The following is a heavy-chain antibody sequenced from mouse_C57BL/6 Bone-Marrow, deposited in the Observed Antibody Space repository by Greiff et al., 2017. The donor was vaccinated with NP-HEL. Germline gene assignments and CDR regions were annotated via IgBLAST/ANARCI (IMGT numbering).Heavy chain of an antibody. D-gene: IGHD1-1*01. Sequence: VQLQQSGAELVRPGASVKLSCTASGFNIKDDYMHWVKQRPEQGLEWIGWIDPENGDTEYASKFQGKATITADTSSNTAYLQLSGLTSEDTAVYYCTTDGSVLDVWGTGTTVTVSS. J-gene: IGHJ1*03. V-gene: IGHV14-4*01. CDR3: TTDGSVLDV. CDR1: GFNIKDDY. CDR2: IDPENGDT.